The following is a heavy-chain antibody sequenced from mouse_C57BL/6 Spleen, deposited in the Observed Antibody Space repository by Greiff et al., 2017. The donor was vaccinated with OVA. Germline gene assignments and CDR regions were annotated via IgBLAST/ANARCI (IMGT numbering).Heavy chain of an antibody. CDR3: ARGRDDYEGFDN. D-gene: IGHD2-4*01. V-gene: IGHV1-50*01. Sequence: QVQLQQPGAELVKPGASVKLSCKASGYTFTSYWMQWVKQRPGQGLEWIGEIDPSDSYTNYNQKFKGKATLTVDTSSSTAYMQLRRVTSEETAVYYCARGRDDYEGFDNWGKGTTLTVSS. CDR1: GYTFTSYW. J-gene: IGHJ2*01. CDR2: IDPSDSYT.